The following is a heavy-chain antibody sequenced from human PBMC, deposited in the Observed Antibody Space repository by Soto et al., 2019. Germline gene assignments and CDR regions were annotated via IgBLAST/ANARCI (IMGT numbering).Heavy chain of an antibody. J-gene: IGHJ4*02. Sequence: SETLSFTCAVYGVSFSGYYWSWIRQPPGKGLEWIGEINHSGSTNYNPSLKSRVTISVDTSKNQFSLKLSSVTAADTAVYYCARGREPSRWLATPFDYWGQGTLVTVSS. CDR2: INHSGST. CDR3: ARGREPSRWLATPFDY. D-gene: IGHD5-12*01. V-gene: IGHV4-34*01. CDR1: GVSFSGYY.